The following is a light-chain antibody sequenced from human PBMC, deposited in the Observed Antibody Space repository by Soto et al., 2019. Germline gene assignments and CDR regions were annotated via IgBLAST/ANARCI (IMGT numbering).Light chain of an antibody. J-gene: IGKJ4*01. CDR1: QSIDTY. CDR3: QQRDNWSLS. CDR2: DAS. Sequence: DIVLTHSPATLSSSLAEMATLSCRASQSIDTYLAWYQQKPGQANRLLIYDASDRATGIPARLSGSGSGTAFILTISGLETEDFALSFFQQRDNWSLSLGGGTEVDIX. V-gene: IGKV3-11*01.